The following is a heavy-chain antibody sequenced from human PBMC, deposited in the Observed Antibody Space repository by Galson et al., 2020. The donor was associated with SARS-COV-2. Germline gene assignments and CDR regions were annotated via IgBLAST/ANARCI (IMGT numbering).Heavy chain of an antibody. V-gene: IGHV3-33*01. D-gene: IGHD3-10*01. CDR2: IWYDGSNK. CDR1: GFTFSSYG. CDR3: ARDQRFGELLRDY. J-gene: IGHJ4*02. Sequence: GGSLRLSCAASGFTFSSYGMHWVRQAPGKGLEWVAVIWYDGSNKYYADSVKGRFTISRDNSKNTLYLQMNSLRAEDTAVYYCARDQRFGELLRDYWGQGTLVTVSS.